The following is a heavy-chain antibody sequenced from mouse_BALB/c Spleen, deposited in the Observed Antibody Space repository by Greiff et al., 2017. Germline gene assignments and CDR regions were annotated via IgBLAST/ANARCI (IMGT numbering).Heavy chain of an antibody. D-gene: IGHD1-1*01. CDR2: INPSSGYT. V-gene: IGHV1-4*02. CDR1: GYTFTSYT. CDR3: AYYGRYYGMDY. J-gene: IGHJ4*01. Sequence: QVQLKQSAAELARPGASVKMSCKASGYTFTSYTMHWVKQRPGQGLEWIGYINPSSGYTEYNQKFKDKTTLTADKSSSTAYMQLSSLTSEDSAVYYCAYYGRYYGMDYWGQGTSVTVSS.